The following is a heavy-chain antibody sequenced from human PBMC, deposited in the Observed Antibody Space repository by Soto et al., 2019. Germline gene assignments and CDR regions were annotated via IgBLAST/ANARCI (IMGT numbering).Heavy chain of an antibody. CDR2: ISGSGGST. CDR3: AKDQVAAAAGYATYFDY. V-gene: IGHV3-23*01. Sequence: HPGGSLRLSCAASGFTFSSYAMSWVRQAPGKGLEWVSAISGSGGSTYYADSVKGRFTISRDNSKNTLYLQMNSLRAEDTAVYYCAKDQVAAAAGYATYFDYWGQGTLVTVSS. D-gene: IGHD6-13*01. CDR1: GFTFSSYA. J-gene: IGHJ4*02.